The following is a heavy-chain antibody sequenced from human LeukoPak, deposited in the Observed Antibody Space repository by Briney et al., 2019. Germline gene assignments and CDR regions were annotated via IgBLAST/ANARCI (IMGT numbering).Heavy chain of an antibody. J-gene: IGHJ4*02. V-gene: IGHV1-18*01. CDR3: ARVGGNYEGLIDY. D-gene: IGHD1-26*01. CDR1: GYTFTSYA. CDR2: ISAYNGYT. Sequence: ASVKDSCKASGYTFTSYAIGWVRQAPGQGLEWMGWISAYNGYTNYAQSLQGRVTMTTDTSTSTAYMELRSLRSDDTAMYYCARVGGNYEGLIDYWGQGTLVTVSS.